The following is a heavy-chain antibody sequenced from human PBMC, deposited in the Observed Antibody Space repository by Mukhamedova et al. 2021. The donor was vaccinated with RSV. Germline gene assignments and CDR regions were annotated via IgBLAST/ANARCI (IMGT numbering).Heavy chain of an antibody. V-gene: IGHV2-5*02. CDR2: IYWDDDK. D-gene: IGHD3-22*01. Sequence: GWLALIYWDDDKRYSPSLKSRLTITKDTSKNQVVLTMTNMDPVDTATYYCALQRKDYDSSGYTYQPPFDYWGQGTLVTVSS. CDR3: ALQRKDYDSSGYTYQPPFDY. J-gene: IGHJ4*02.